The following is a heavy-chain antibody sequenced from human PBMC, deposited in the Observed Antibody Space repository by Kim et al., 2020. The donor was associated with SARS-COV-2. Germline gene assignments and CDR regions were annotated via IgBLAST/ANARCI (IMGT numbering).Heavy chain of an antibody. J-gene: IGHJ6*02. CDR3: ARGITMVRGVPLFYYYGMDV. V-gene: IGHV3-30*04. CDR1: GFTFSSYA. Sequence: GGSLRLSCAASGFTFSSYAMHWVRQAPGKGLEWVAVISYDGSNKYYADSVKGRFTISRDNSKNTLYLQMNSLRAEDTAVYYCARGITMVRGVPLFYYYGMDVWGQGTTVTVSS. CDR2: ISYDGSNK. D-gene: IGHD3-10*01.